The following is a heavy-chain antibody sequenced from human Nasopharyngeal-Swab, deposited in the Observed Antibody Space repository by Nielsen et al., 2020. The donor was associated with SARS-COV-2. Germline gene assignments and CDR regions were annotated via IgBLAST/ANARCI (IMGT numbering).Heavy chain of an antibody. CDR3: ARGKDCGGGSCNGYHYYGMDV. J-gene: IGHJ6*02. CDR1: GFNFSSSW. V-gene: IGHV3-74*01. Sequence: GESLKISCAASGFNFSSSWIHWVRQAPGKGQVWVSRINPDGRSTAYADSVKGRFTISRDNAKNTVYLQMNSLRAEDTAVYYCARGKDCGGGSCNGYHYYGMDVWCLGTTVTVSS. CDR2: INPDGRST. D-gene: IGHD2-15*01.